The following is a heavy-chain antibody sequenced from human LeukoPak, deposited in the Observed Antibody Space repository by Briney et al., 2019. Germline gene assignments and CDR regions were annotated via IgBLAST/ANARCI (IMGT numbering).Heavy chain of an antibody. J-gene: IGHJ4*02. Sequence: ASVKVSCKASGYTFTDYAMNWVRQAPGQGPEWMGWINTKTGNPTYAQGFKGRFVFSLDTSVTTAYIEIISLKAEDTAVYYCARKFDLGGYHYSSFIPRLDHWGQGTLVTVSS. CDR1: GYTFTDYA. CDR3: ARKFDLGGYHYSSFIPRLDH. V-gene: IGHV7-4-1*02. CDR2: INTKTGNP. D-gene: IGHD3-16*01.